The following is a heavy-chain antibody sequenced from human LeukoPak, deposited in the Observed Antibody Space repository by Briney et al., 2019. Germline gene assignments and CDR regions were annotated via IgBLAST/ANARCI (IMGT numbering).Heavy chain of an antibody. D-gene: IGHD1-26*01. CDR2: INHSGST. CDR3: ATSRADTEVVGATGSGDY. J-gene: IGHJ4*02. V-gene: IGHV4-34*01. Sequence: PSETLSLTCAVYGGSFSGYYWSWLRQPPGKGLEWIGEINHSGSTNYNPSLKSRVTISVDTSKNQFSLKLSSVTAADTAVYYCATSRADTEVVGATGSGDYWGQGTLVTVSS. CDR1: GGSFSGYY.